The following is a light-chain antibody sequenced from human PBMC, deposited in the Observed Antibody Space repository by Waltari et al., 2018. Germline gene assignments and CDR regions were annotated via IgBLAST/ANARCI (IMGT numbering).Light chain of an antibody. CDR1: RSDVGVSNY. Sequence: QSALTQPASVSGSPGQSITISSPGTRSDVGVSNYVSWYQQHPCKAPKLMIYDVSNRPSGVSNRFSGSKSGNTASLTISGLQAEDEADYYCSSYTSSSTPVFGTGTKVTVL. V-gene: IGLV2-14*03. J-gene: IGLJ1*01. CDR3: SSYTSSSTPV. CDR2: DVS.